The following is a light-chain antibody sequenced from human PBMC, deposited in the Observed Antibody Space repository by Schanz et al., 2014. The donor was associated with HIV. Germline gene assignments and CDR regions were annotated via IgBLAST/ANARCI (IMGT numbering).Light chain of an antibody. CDR2: AAS. CDR3: QQSFTSWT. J-gene: IGKJ1*01. V-gene: IGKV1-12*01. Sequence: DIQMTQSPSSVSASVGDRVTITCRASQFINTWLAWYQQKPGKAPKLLIYAASSLQSGVPSRFSGSRSGTDFTITISSLQPEDFANYYCQQSFTSWTFGQGTKVEIK. CDR1: QFINTW.